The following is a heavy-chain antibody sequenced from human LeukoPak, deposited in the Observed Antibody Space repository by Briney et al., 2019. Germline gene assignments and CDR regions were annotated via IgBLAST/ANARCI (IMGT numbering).Heavy chain of an antibody. CDR2: INHSGST. Sequence: SETLSLTCAVYGGSFSGYYWSWIRQPPGKGLEWIGEINHSGSTNYNPSLKSRVTISVDTSKNQFSLKLSSVTAADTAVYYCARGRRGYSHGPRGETLDYWGQGTLVTVSS. D-gene: IGHD5-18*01. V-gene: IGHV4-34*01. CDR1: GGSFSGYY. CDR3: ARGRRGYSHGPRGETLDY. J-gene: IGHJ4*02.